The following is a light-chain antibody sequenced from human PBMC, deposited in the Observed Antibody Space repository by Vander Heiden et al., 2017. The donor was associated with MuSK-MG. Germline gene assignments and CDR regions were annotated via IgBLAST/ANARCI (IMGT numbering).Light chain of an antibody. V-gene: IGLV5-45*01. CDR3: MIWHSSASV. CDR1: SGINVGTYR. CDR2: YKSDSDK. Sequence: QAVLTQPASLSASPGASASLTCTLRSGINVGTYRIYWYQQKPGSPPQYLLRYKSDSDKQQGSGVPSRFSGSKDASANAGILLISGLQSEDEADYSCMIWHSSASVFGGGTKLTVL. J-gene: IGLJ2*01.